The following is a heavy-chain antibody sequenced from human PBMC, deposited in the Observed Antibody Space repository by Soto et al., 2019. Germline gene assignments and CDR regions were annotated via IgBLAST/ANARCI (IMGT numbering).Heavy chain of an antibody. CDR1: GGTFSSYA. D-gene: IGHD1-7*01. Sequence: SVKVSCKASGGTFSSYAISWVRQAPGQGLEWMGGIIPIFGTANYAQKFQGRVTITADESTSTAYMELSSLRSEDTAVYYCASSGTGTTALFDYWGQGTLVTVSS. J-gene: IGHJ4*02. V-gene: IGHV1-69*13. CDR3: ASSGTGTTALFDY. CDR2: IIPIFGTA.